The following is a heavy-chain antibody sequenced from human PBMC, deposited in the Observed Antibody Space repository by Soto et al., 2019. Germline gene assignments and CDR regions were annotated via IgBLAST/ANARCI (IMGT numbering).Heavy chain of an antibody. D-gene: IGHD6-19*01. Sequence: PGGSLRLSCAASGFTFSSYAMSWVRQAPGKGLEWVSAISGSGGSTYYADSVKGRFTISRDNSKNTLYLQMNSLRAEDTAVYYCAKDHEQWLVRAEYFQHWGQGTLVTVSS. J-gene: IGHJ1*01. CDR3: AKDHEQWLVRAEYFQH. CDR2: ISGSGGST. V-gene: IGHV3-23*01. CDR1: GFTFSSYA.